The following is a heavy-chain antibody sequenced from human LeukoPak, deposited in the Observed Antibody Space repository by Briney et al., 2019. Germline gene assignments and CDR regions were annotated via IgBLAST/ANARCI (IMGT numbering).Heavy chain of an antibody. CDR3: ARGYRITMIVRRGAFDI. D-gene: IGHD3-22*01. Sequence: ASVKVSCKASGYTFTGYYMHWVRQAPGQGLEWMGWINPNSGGTNYAQKFQGRVTMTRDTSISTAYMELSRLRSDDTAVYYCARGYRITMIVRRGAFDIWGQGTMVTVSS. CDR1: GYTFTGYY. CDR2: INPNSGGT. V-gene: IGHV1-2*02. J-gene: IGHJ3*02.